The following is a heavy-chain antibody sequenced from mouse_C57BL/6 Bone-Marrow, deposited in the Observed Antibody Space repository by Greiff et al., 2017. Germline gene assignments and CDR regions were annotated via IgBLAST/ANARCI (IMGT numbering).Heavy chain of an antibody. V-gene: IGHV1-26*01. CDR3: ASLYYGLDY. CDR2: INPNNGGT. D-gene: IGHD1-1*01. CDR1: GYTFTDYY. Sequence: EVQLQQSGPELVKPGASVKISCKASGYTFTDYYMHWVKQSHGQSLEWIGDINPNNGGTSYNQKFKGKATLTVDKSSSTAYMELRSLTSEDSAVYDCASLYYGLDYWGQGTTLTVSS. J-gene: IGHJ2*01.